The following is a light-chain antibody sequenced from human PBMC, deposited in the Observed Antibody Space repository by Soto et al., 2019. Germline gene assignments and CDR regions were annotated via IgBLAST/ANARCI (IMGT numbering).Light chain of an antibody. CDR1: SSDVGAYNY. CDR2: EVS. CDR3: ASYAGSDTWV. J-gene: IGLJ3*02. Sequence: QSALTQPPSASGSPGQSVTISCTGTSSDVGAYNYVSWYQQHPGKAPTLMIYEVSKCPSGVPDRFSGSKSGSTASLTVSGLQAEDEADYYCASYAGSDTWVFGGGTKVTVL. V-gene: IGLV2-8*01.